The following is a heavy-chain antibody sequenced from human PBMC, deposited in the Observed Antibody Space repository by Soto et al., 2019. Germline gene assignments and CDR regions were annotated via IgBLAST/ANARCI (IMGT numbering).Heavy chain of an antibody. Sequence: LXLSCAASGFTFTRYSMNWVRQAPGKGLEWVSSISSTTNYIYYGDSMKGRFTISRDNAKNSLYLEMNSLRAEDTAVYYCARESEDLTSNFDYWGQGTLVTVSS. CDR1: GFTFTRYS. CDR3: ARESEDLTSNFDY. J-gene: IGHJ4*02. V-gene: IGHV3-21*06. CDR2: ISSTTNYI.